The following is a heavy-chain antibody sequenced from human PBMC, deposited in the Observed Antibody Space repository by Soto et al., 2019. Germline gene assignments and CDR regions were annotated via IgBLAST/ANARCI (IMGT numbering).Heavy chain of an antibody. V-gene: IGHV1-69*13. Sequence: SVKVSCKASGGTFSSYAISWVRQAPGQGLEWMGGIIPIFGTANYAQKFQGRVTITADESTSTAYMELSSLRSEDTAVYYCARVSGPDYYDFWSGYPKDVWGQGTTVTVS. J-gene: IGHJ6*02. CDR1: GGTFSSYA. CDR3: ARVSGPDYYDFWSGYPKDV. D-gene: IGHD3-3*01. CDR2: IIPIFGTA.